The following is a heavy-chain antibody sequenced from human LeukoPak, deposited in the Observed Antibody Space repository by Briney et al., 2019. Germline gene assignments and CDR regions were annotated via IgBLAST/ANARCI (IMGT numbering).Heavy chain of an antibody. D-gene: IGHD5-24*01. CDR1: GYSFTGYW. CDR2: IYPGDSDT. CDR3: ARRIRLHHGWFDP. V-gene: IGHV5-51*01. J-gene: IGHJ5*02. Sequence: GESLKISCKGSGYSFTGYWIGWVRQMPGKGLEWVGIIYPGDSDTRYSPSFQGQVTISADKSISTAYLQWSSLKASDTAMYYCARRIRLHHGWFDPWGQGTLVTASS.